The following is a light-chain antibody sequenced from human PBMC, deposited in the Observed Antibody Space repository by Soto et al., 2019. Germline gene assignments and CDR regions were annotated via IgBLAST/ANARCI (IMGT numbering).Light chain of an antibody. V-gene: IGKV1-39*01. CDR2: AAS. CDR1: QSIGNY. J-gene: IGKJ1*01. Sequence: DIQMTQSPSSLSTSVGDRVSITCRASQSIGNYLNWYQQKPGKVPKLLIYAASRLQSGVPSRFSGSGSGTDFTVTISSPQPEDHSTYFCQQRYITPWTFGQGTKVEI. CDR3: QQRYITPWT.